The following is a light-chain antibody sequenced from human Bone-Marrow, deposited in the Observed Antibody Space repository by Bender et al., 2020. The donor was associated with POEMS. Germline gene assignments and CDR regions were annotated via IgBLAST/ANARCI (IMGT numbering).Light chain of an antibody. CDR2: EVS. Sequence: QSALTQPPSASGSPGQSVTISCTGTSRGVGDSNYVSWYQHHPGKAPKLMIYEVSKRPSGVPDRFSGSKSGNTASLTVSGLQAEDEAEYYCSSYAASHNHYVFGTGTKVTVL. J-gene: IGLJ1*01. CDR3: SSYAASHNHYV. V-gene: IGLV2-8*01. CDR1: SRGVGDSNY.